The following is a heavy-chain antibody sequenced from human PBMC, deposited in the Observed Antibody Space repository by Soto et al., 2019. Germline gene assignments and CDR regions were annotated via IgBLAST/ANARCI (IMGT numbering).Heavy chain of an antibody. CDR1: GGSISSYY. V-gene: IGHV4-59*01. Sequence: SLTCTVSGGSISSYYWSWIRQPPGKGLEWIGYIYYSGSTNYNPSLKSRVTISVDTSKNQFSLKLSSVTAADTAVYYCARDRITMVRGDTNWFDPWGQGTLVTVSS. CDR3: ARDRITMVRGDTNWFDP. J-gene: IGHJ5*02. CDR2: IYYSGST. D-gene: IGHD3-10*01.